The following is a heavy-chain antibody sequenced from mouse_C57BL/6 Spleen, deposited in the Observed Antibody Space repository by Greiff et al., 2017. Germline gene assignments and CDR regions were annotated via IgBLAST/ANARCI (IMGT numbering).Heavy chain of an antibody. CDR3: ARFDYDGEGDY. D-gene: IGHD2-4*01. CDR2: IWRGGST. Sequence: VQLQQSGPGLVQPSQSLSITCTVSGFSLTSYGVHWVRQSPGKGLEWLGVIWRGGSTDYNAAIISRLSISKDNSKSQVFFKMNSLQADDTAIYYCARFDYDGEGDYWGQDTTLTVSS. CDR1: GFSLTSYG. V-gene: IGHV2-2*01. J-gene: IGHJ2*01.